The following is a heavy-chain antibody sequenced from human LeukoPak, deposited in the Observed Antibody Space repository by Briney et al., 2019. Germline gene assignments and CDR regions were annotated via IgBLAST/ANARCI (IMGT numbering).Heavy chain of an antibody. J-gene: IGHJ4*02. D-gene: IGHD3-9*01. CDR1: GYTFIVYY. V-gene: IGHV1-2*02. Sequence: ASVKVSCKASGYTFIVYYIHWVRQAPGQGLEWMGWINPNSGGTNFAQKFQGRVTMTRDTSISTAYMELSRLRSDDTAVYYCARSPHILTGENFDYWGQGTLLTVSS. CDR2: INPNSGGT. CDR3: ARSPHILTGENFDY.